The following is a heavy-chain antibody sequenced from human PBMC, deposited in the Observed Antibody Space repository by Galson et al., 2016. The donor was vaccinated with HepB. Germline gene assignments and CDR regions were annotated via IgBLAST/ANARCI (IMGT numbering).Heavy chain of an antibody. D-gene: IGHD3-10*01. CDR2: IIPIFGRT. CDR1: GGTFSTYT. V-gene: IGHV1-69*08. CDR3: ARVLGVWRSPPPLSY. J-gene: IGHJ4*02. Sequence: SVKVSCKASGGTFSTYTIIWVRQAPGHGLEWMGKIIPIFGRTNYAQKFQDRFTMTADTSTSTAYMELSSLRSEDTAMYYCARVLGVWRSPPPLSYWGQGNLVTGSS.